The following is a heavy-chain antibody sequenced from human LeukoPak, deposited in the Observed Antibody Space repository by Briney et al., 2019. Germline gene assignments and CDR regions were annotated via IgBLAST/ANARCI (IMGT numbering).Heavy chain of an antibody. V-gene: IGHV3-23*01. CDR3: AKDRSQLYYDIGAFDI. Sequence: PSETLSLTCAVSGDSISSSHWWSWVRQAPGKGLEWVSAISGSGGSTYYADSVKGRFTISRDNSKNTLYLQMNSLRAEDTAVYYCAKDRSQLYYDIGAFDIWGQGTMVTVSS. J-gene: IGHJ3*02. CDR1: GDSISSSH. D-gene: IGHD3-9*01. CDR2: ISGSGGST.